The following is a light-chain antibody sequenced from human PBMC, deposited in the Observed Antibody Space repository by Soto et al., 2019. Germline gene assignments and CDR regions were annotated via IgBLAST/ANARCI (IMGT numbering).Light chain of an antibody. Sequence: EIVLTQSPGTLSLSPGDRATLSCRASQSVSRSYLGWYQQKPGQAPRLLIYGASTRATGIPARFSGSGSGTEFTLTISSLQSEDFAVYYCQQYNNWPLTFGGGTKVDI. J-gene: IGKJ4*01. CDR1: QSVSRSY. V-gene: IGKV3-15*01. CDR3: QQYNNWPLT. CDR2: GAS.